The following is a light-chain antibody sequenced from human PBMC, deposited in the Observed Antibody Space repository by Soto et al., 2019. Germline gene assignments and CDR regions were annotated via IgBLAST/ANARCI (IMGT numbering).Light chain of an antibody. Sequence: QSVLTQPASVSGSPGQSITISCTGTDNDIGIYNYVSWYRKYPDKAPKLIIYEVTDRPSGTSNRFSGTKSGNTASLTISGLRAEDEATYYCSSYTISSTFIYVFGTGTKVTVL. V-gene: IGLV2-14*01. CDR2: EVT. J-gene: IGLJ1*01. CDR3: SSYTISSTFIYV. CDR1: DNDIGIYNY.